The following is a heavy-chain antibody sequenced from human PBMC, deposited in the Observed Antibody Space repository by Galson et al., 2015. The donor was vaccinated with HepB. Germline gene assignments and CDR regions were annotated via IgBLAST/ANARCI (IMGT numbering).Heavy chain of an antibody. CDR1: GFSFPDLW. CDR3: STGFIVGAISDH. V-gene: IGHV3-15*01. D-gene: IGHD1-26*01. CDR2: IKTRTDGGTA. Sequence: SLRLSCAASGFSFPDLWMTWVRQAPGKGLEWIGRIKTRTDGGTAEYAAPVKGRSTISRDDSNNTLYLQMNSLKTEDTTVYYCSTGFIVGAISDHWGQGTLVSVSS. J-gene: IGHJ4*02.